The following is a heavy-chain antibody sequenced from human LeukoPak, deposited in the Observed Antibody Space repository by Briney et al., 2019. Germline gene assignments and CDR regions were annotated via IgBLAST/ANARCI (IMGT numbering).Heavy chain of an antibody. J-gene: IGHJ4*02. D-gene: IGHD1/OR15-1a*01. CDR1: GFTFSSYW. CDR2: IKTDGSEK. CDR3: AREGRTKPIDY. V-gene: IGHV3-7*03. Sequence: GGSLRLSCEASGFTFSSYWMSWVRQAPGKGLEWVANIKTDGSEKYYVDSVKGRFTISRDNAKNSLYLQMNSLRAEDTAVYYCAREGRTKPIDYWGQGTLVTVSS.